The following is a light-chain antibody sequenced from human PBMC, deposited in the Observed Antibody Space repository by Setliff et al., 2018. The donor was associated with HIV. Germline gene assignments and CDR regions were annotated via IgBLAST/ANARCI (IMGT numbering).Light chain of an antibody. J-gene: IGLJ1*01. CDR2: GNY. CDR1: SSNIGAGYD. V-gene: IGLV1-40*01. CDR3: QSYDSSLSGSV. Sequence: QSVLTQPPSVSGAPGQRVTISCTGSSSNIGAGYDVHWYQQLPGTAPKLVIYGNYNRPSGIPDRFSGFSSGTSASLAITGLQAEDDADYYCQSYDSSLSGSVFGPGTKVTVL.